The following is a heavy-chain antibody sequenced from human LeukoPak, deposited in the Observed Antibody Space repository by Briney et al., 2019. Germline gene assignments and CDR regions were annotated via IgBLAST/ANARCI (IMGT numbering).Heavy chain of an antibody. D-gene: IGHD6-13*01. CDR3: ASIGGQQLVPDDY. Sequence: GGSLRLSCAASGFTFSSYSMKWVRQAPGKGLEWVSSISSSSSYIYYADSVKGRFTISRDNAKNSLYLQMNSLRAEDTAVYYCASIGGQQLVPDDYWGQGTLVTVSS. V-gene: IGHV3-21*01. J-gene: IGHJ4*02. CDR2: ISSSSSYI. CDR1: GFTFSSYS.